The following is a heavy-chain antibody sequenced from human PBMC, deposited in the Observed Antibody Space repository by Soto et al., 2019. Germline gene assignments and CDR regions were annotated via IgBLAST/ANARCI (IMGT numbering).Heavy chain of an antibody. CDR1: GFTFSTYA. D-gene: IGHD2-2*01. CDR2: MSYDGSNQ. CDR3: ARVASHCISTSCYVEPVDY. V-gene: IGHV3-30-3*01. J-gene: IGHJ4*02. Sequence: QVQLVESGGGVVQPGRSLRLSCAASGFTFSTYAMHWVRQAPGKGLEWVAVMSYDGSNQYYADSVKGRFTISRDNSKNTLYLQMNSLRVEDTAVYHCARVASHCISTSCYVEPVDYWGQGTLVTVSS.